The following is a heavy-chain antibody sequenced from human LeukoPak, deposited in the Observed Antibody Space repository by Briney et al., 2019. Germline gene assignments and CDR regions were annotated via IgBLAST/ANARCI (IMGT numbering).Heavy chain of an antibody. V-gene: IGHV4-38-2*02. D-gene: IGHD3-9*01. CDR1: DYSITSGYY. J-gene: IGHJ6*03. Sequence: SETLSLTCTVSDYSITSGYYWGWIRQPPGKGLEWIASIYHSGSTYYAPSLKSRVTMSVDTSKNQFSLKLSSVTAADTAVYYCARRCRGYDILTGYTYYYYMDVWGKGTTVTISS. CDR2: IYHSGST. CDR3: ARRCRGYDILTGYTYYYYMDV.